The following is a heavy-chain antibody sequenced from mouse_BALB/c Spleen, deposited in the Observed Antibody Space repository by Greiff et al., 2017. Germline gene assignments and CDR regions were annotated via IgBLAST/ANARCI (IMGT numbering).Heavy chain of an antibody. Sequence: EVQLQQSGPGLVKPGASVKIPCKASGYTFTDYNMDWVKQSHGKSLEWIGDINPNNGGTIYNQKFKGKATLTVDKSSSTAYMELRSLTSEDTAVYYCARYGYDWFAYWGQGTLVTVSA. D-gene: IGHD2-2*01. CDR1: GYTFTDYN. CDR3: ARYGYDWFAY. J-gene: IGHJ3*01. V-gene: IGHV1-18*01. CDR2: INPNNGGT.